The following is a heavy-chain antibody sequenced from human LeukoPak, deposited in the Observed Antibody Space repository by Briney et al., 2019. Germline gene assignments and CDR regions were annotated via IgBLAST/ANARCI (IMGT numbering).Heavy chain of an antibody. CDR1: GYTFSSYG. CDR2: INTYNGNT. V-gene: IGHV1-18*01. Sequence: GASVKVSCKASGYTFSSYGITWVRQAPGQGLEWMGWINTYNGNTNYAQKLQGRVTMTTDTSTSTAYMELRSLRSDDTAVYYCAGRIGSAFDIWGQGTMVTVSS. D-gene: IGHD2-15*01. J-gene: IGHJ3*02. CDR3: AGRIGSAFDI.